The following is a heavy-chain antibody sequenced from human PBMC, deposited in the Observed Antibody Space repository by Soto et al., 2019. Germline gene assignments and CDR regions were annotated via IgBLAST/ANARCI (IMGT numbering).Heavy chain of an antibody. J-gene: IGHJ4*02. V-gene: IGHV4-34*01. D-gene: IGHD3-16*01. CDR2: INHSGST. Sequence: PSETLSLTCAVYGGSFSGYYWSWIRQPPGKGLEWIGEINHSGSTNYNPSLKSRVTISADTSANQFSLMVNSVTAADTAIYYCERLPSRHWVDYWGQGTLATVSS. CDR1: GGSFSGYY. CDR3: ERLPSRHWVDY.